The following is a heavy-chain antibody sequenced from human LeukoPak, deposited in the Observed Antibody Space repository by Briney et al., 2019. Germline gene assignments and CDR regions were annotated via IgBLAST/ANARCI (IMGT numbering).Heavy chain of an antibody. J-gene: IGHJ4*02. CDR1: GFTFSSYA. V-gene: IGHV3-30-3*01. CDR2: ISHDGSNK. D-gene: IGHD3-16*01. Sequence: GGSLRLSCAASGFTFSSYAMHWVRQAPGKGLEWVAVISHDGSNKYYADSVKGRFTISRDNSKNTLYLQMNSLRAEDTAVYYCARHRGPSLYNTVYFDHWGQGTLVTVSS. CDR3: ARHRGPSLYNTVYFDH.